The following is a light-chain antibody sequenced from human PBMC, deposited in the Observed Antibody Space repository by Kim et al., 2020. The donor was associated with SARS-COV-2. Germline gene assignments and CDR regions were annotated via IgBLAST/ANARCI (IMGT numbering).Light chain of an antibody. Sequence: GSPGERVTLSCRANQGVSDNLAWYQQKPGQAPRLLIYGASTRATGIPARFSGSGSGTEFTLDISSLQSEDLAVYYCQQYENWPPVTFGGGTKLEI. CDR1: QGVSDN. CDR3: QQYENWPPVT. CDR2: GAS. J-gene: IGKJ4*01. V-gene: IGKV3-15*01.